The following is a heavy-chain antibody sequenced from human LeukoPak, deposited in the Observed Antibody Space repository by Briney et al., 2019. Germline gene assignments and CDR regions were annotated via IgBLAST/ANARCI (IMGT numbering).Heavy chain of an antibody. J-gene: IGHJ5*02. D-gene: IGHD1-14*01. CDR1: GYTFTGYY. V-gene: IGHV1-2*06. CDR3: ARVSSPLQYNWFDP. Sequence: GASVKVSCKASGYTFTGYYLHWVRQAPGQGLEWMGRIHPNSGDTHYAQKFQGRVTMTRDTSISTAYMEFSRLRPDDTAVYYCARVSSPLQYNWFDPWGQGTLVTASS. CDR2: IHPNSGDT.